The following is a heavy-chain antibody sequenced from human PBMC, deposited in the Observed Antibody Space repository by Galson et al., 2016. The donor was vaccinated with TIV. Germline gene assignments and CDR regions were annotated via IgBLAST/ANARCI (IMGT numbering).Heavy chain of an antibody. D-gene: IGHD3-16*01. CDR2: IDWDDDK. CDR3: ATYFDYSWGSYGYTDFDP. Sequence: PALVKPTQTLTLTCTFSGFSLGTNGMRVSWIRQPPGKALEWLARIDWDDDKFYSTSLKTRLTISKDTSKNQVVLTMTNMAVYYCARDLGATYFDYSWGSYGYTDFDPWGQGTLVTVSS. CDR1: GFSLGTNGMR. V-gene: IGHV2-70*03. J-gene: IGHJ5*02.